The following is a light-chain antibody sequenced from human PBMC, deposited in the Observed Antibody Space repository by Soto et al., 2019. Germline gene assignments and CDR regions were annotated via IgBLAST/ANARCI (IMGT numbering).Light chain of an antibody. CDR1: QGVSRY. CDR3: QQALSFPLT. J-gene: IGKJ4*01. Sequence: DIQMTQSPSSVSASVGDRVTITCRASQGVSRYLAWYQQHPGRGPKALIYTISNLYHGVPSRFSGSGSATDFTLTITSPQPEDFATYYCQQALSFPLTFGGGTKVELK. CDR2: TIS. V-gene: IGKV1-12*01.